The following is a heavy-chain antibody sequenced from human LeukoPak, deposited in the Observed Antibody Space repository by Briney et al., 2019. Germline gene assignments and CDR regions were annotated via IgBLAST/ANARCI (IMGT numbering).Heavy chain of an antibody. CDR2: ISSSGSTI. D-gene: IGHD5-12*01. CDR3: ARGYSGYRTEDY. V-gene: IGHV3-48*03. CDR1: GFTFSNYE. J-gene: IGHJ4*02. Sequence: GGSLRLSCAASGFTFSNYEMNWLRQAPGKGLEWVSYISSSGSTIYYANSVKGRFTISRDNARNSLYLQMNSLRVDDTGFYYWARGYSGYRTEDYWGQGALVTVSS.